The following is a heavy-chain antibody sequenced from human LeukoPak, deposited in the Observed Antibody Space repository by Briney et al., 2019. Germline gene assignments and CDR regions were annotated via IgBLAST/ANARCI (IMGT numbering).Heavy chain of an antibody. D-gene: IGHD3-10*01. CDR2: IYYSGST. CDR1: GGSISSSGYY. V-gene: IGHV4-39*07. J-gene: IGHJ5*02. Sequence: SETLSLTCTVSGGSISSSGYYWGWIRQPPGKGLEWIGSIYYSGSTYYNPSLKSRVTISVDTSKNQFSLKLSSVTAADTAVYYCARGATRGNWFDPWGQGTLVTVSS. CDR3: ARGATRGNWFDP.